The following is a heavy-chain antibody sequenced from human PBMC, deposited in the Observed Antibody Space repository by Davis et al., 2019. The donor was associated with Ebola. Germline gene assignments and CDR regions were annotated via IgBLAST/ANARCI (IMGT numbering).Heavy chain of an antibody. Sequence: AASVKVSCKASGGIISSHTITWVRQAPGQGLEWMGRIFPVHDIAENAQKFQGRVTITADKSTSTAYMELSGLRSEDTAVYYCAKNVDTLDAMDVWGQGTAVTVSS. D-gene: IGHD5-18*01. CDR3: AKNVDTLDAMDV. V-gene: IGHV1-69*02. J-gene: IGHJ6*02. CDR2: IFPVHDIA. CDR1: GGIISSHT.